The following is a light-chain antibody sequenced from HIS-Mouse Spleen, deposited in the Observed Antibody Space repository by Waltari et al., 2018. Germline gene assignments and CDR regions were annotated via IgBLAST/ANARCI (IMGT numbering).Light chain of an antibody. J-gene: IGKJ1*01. CDR3: LQHDNFPWT. Sequence: VPGIPPRFSGSGYGTDFTLTINNIESEDAAYYFCLQHDNFPWTFGQGTKVEIK. V-gene: IGKV5-2*01.